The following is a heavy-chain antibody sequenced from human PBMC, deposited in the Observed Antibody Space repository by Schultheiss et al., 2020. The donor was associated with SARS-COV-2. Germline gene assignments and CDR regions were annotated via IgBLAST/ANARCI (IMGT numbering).Heavy chain of an antibody. D-gene: IGHD2-21*01. Sequence: GGSLRLSCAASGFTFSSYAMHWVRQAPGKGLVWVSSISSTSGYIYYADSVKGRFTISRDNAKKSVSLQMNSLRAEDTAVYYCARAAAYCGGDCHWFDPWGQGTLVTVSS. V-gene: IGHV3-21*01. CDR3: ARAAAYCGGDCHWFDP. J-gene: IGHJ5*02. CDR2: ISSTSGYI. CDR1: GFTFSSYA.